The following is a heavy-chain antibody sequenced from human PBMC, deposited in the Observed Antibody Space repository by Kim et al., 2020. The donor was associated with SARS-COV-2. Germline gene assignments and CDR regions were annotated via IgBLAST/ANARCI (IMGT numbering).Heavy chain of an antibody. CDR3: ARGGGDSNGLWSS. CDR1: GYTFIKYA. J-gene: IGHJ5*02. CDR2: MRAGSGDSV. Sequence: ASVKVSCKASGYTFIKYAMHWLRQAPGQRPEWLGWMRAGSGDSVVYSQKFQGRLTITRDRPATTVYMELSALTSADTAVYYCARGGGDSNGLWSSWGQGTQVTVSS. V-gene: IGHV1-3*01. D-gene: IGHD6-25*01.